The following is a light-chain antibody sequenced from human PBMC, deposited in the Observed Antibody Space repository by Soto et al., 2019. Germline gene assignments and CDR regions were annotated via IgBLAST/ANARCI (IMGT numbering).Light chain of an antibody. CDR3: SSYTSSTVYV. Sequence: QSALTQPASVSGSPGQSITISCTGTSSDVGGYKYVSWYQQHPGKAPKLMIYEVSNRPSGVSNRFSGSKSGNTASLTIFGLQAEDEADYYCSSYTSSTVYVFGPGTKLTVL. V-gene: IGLV2-14*01. CDR2: EVS. J-gene: IGLJ1*01. CDR1: SSDVGGYKY.